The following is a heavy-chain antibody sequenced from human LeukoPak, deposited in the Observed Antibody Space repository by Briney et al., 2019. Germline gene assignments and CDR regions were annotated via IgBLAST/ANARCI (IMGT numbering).Heavy chain of an antibody. V-gene: IGHV3-53*01. Sequence: GGSLRLSCAASGFTVSSNYMSWVRQAPGKGLEWVSVIYSGGSTYYADSVKGRFSISRDNSKNTLSLQMNSLRGEDSAVYYCAKGSNSVRPYYFDYWGQGTLVTVSS. D-gene: IGHD5/OR15-5a*01. CDR1: GFTVSSNY. CDR3: AKGSNSVRPYYFDY. CDR2: IYSGGST. J-gene: IGHJ4*02.